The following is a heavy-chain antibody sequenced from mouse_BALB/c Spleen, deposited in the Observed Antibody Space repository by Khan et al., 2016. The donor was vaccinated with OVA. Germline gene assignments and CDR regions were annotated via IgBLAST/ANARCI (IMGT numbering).Heavy chain of an antibody. CDR3: VRDGAYHRNDGWFAY. CDR1: GYTFTSYT. CDR2: INPSNGYT. V-gene: IGHV1-4*01. J-gene: IGHJ3*01. Sequence: VKLLESGAELARPGASVKMSCKASGYTFTSYTIHWIKKRPGQGLEWIGYINPSNGYTNYTQKFKDKATLTTDKSSTTAYLQLSSLTSDDSAVYNCVRDGAYHRNDGWFAYWGQGTLVTVSA. D-gene: IGHD2-14*01.